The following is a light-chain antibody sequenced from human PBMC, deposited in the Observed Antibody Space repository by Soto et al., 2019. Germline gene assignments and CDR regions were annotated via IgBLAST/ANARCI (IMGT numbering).Light chain of an antibody. V-gene: IGLV2-14*01. J-gene: IGLJ1*01. CDR3: SSYTSGSSHYV. Sequence: QSVLAQPASVSGSPGQSMTISCTGTSSGVGAYYSVSWYQHHPGKAPKLIIYGVTNRPSGVSNRFSGSKSGNTASLTISGLQAEDEADYHCSSYTSGSSHYVFGTGTKVTVL. CDR1: SSGVGAYYS. CDR2: GVT.